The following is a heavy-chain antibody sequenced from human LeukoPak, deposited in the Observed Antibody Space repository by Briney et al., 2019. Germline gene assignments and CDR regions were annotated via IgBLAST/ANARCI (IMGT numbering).Heavy chain of an antibody. D-gene: IGHD3-3*01. J-gene: IGHJ6*03. CDR3: AIGAFTYYDFWSGYSRGRPEFSYYYYMDV. CDR1: GFTFSSYW. CDR2: INSDGSST. Sequence: GGSLRLSCAASGFTFSSYWMHWVRQAPGKGLVWVSRINSDGSSTSYADSVKGRFTISRDNAKNTLYLQMNSLRAEDTSVYYCAIGAFTYYDFWSGYSRGRPEFSYYYYMDVWGKGTTVTVSS. V-gene: IGHV3-74*01.